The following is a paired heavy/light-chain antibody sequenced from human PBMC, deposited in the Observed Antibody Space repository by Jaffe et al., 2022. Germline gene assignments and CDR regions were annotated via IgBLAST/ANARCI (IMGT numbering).Light chain of an antibody. V-gene: IGLV6-57*01. Sequence: NFMLTQPHSVSESPGKTVTISCTRSSGSIASNYVQWYQQRPGSSPTTVIYEDNQRPSGVPDRFSGSIDSSSNSASLTISGLKTEDEADYYCQSYDSSNLGIVVFGGGTKLTVL. CDR3: QSYDSSNLGIVV. CDR1: SGSIASNY. CDR2: EDN. J-gene: IGLJ2*01.
Heavy chain of an antibody. V-gene: IGHV3-23*01. Sequence: EVQLLESGGGLVQPGGSLRLSCAASGFTFSSYAMSWVRQAPGKGLEWVSAISGSGGSTYYADSVKGRFTISRDNSKNTLYLQMNSLRAEDTAVYYCAKDRVYCSGGSCLYWYFDLWGRGTLVTVSS. CDR1: GFTFSSYA. D-gene: IGHD2-15*01. J-gene: IGHJ2*01. CDR2: ISGSGGST. CDR3: AKDRVYCSGGSCLYWYFDL.